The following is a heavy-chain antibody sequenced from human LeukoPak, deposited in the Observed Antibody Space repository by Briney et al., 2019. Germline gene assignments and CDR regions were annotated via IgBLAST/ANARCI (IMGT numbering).Heavy chain of an antibody. CDR2: ISSTSAYV. V-gene: IGHV3-21*01. D-gene: IGHD2-8*02. Sequence: GGSLRLSCAASGFTFSSYAMSWVRQAPGKGLEWVSSISSTSAYVHYADSVKGRFTISRDNVDNVVYLEMNSLGAEDTATYYCARVAVSGPTGWFDSWGQGTLVIVSS. CDR3: ARVAVSGPTGWFDS. J-gene: IGHJ5*01. CDR1: GFTFSSYA.